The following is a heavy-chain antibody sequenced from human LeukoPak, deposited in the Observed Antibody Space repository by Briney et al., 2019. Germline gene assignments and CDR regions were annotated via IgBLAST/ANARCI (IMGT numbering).Heavy chain of an antibody. V-gene: IGHV3-23*01. Sequence: GGSLRLSCAASGFTFSSYAMSWVRQAPGKGLEWVSAISGSGGSTYYADSVQGRFTISRDNSKNTLYLQMNSLRAEDTAVYYCAKDHAYDTSGYYYDYWGQGTLVTVSS. CDR2: ISGSGGST. D-gene: IGHD3-22*01. J-gene: IGHJ4*02. CDR3: AKDHAYDTSGYYYDY. CDR1: GFTFSSYA.